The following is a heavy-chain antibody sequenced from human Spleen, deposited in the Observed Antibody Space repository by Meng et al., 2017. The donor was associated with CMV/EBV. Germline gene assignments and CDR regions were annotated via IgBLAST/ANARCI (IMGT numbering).Heavy chain of an antibody. CDR1: GFTFSSYA. CDR3: ARDMGYQLLLLDY. Sequence: ASGFTFSSYAMHWVRQAPGKGLEWVAVISYDGSNKYYADSVKGRFTISRDNSKNTLYLQMNSLRAEDTAVYYCARDMGYQLLLLDYWGQGTLVTVSS. D-gene: IGHD2-2*01. V-gene: IGHV3-30-3*01. CDR2: ISYDGSNK. J-gene: IGHJ4*02.